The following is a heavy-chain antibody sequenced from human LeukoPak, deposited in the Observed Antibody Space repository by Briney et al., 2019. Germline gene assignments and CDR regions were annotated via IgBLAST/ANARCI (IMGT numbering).Heavy chain of an antibody. V-gene: IGHV3-30*14. CDR3: ARPYGSGTPDAFDI. J-gene: IGHJ3*02. CDR2: ISYDGSNK. CDR1: GFTFSSYA. Sequence: GRSLRLSCAASGFTFSSYAMHWVRQAPGKGLEWVAVISYDGSNKYYADSVKGRFTISRDNSKNTLYLQMNSLRAEDTAVYYCARPYGSGTPDAFDIWGQGTMVTVSS. D-gene: IGHD3-10*01.